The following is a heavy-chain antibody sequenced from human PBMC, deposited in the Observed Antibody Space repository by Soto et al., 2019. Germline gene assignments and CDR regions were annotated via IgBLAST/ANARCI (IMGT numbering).Heavy chain of an antibody. V-gene: IGHV1-46*01. CDR3: ARGVGTTVKIDY. CDR1: GYSFTNNY. CDR2: INPGGGST. D-gene: IGHD4-4*01. J-gene: IGHJ4*02. Sequence: ASVKVSCKASGYSFTNNYINWVRQAPGQGLEWMGIINPGGGSTSYAQKFQGRVTMTRDTSTSTIYMELTSLRSEDTAVYYCARGVGTTVKIDYWGQGTLVTVSS.